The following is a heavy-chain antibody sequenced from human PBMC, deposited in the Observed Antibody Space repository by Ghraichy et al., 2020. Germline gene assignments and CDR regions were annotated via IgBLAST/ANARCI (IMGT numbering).Heavy chain of an antibody. Sequence: SETLSLTCAVYGGSFSGYYWSWIRQPPGKGLEWIGEINHSGSTNYNPSLKSRVTISVATSKNQFSLRLSSVTAADAAVYYCASTWRYGGDYWGQGTLVTVSS. J-gene: IGHJ4*02. CDR1: GGSFSGYY. CDR2: INHSGST. D-gene: IGHD3-16*01. V-gene: IGHV4-34*01. CDR3: ASTWRYGGDY.